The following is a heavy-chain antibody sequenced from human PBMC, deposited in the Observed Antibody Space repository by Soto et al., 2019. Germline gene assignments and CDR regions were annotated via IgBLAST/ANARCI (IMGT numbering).Heavy chain of an antibody. CDR3: AIVANGDYYCYVDR. CDR1: GRTFSSYA. D-gene: IGHD4-17*01. J-gene: IGHJ2*01. Sequence: QVQLVQSGAEVKKPGSSVKVSCKASGRTFSSYAISWVRKAPGQGLEWMGGIIPIFGTANYAQKFQGRVTITADESTSTTYMELSSLRSEDKAVYYCAIVANGDYYCYVDRWGRGSLVTVSS. V-gene: IGHV1-69*12. CDR2: IIPIFGTA.